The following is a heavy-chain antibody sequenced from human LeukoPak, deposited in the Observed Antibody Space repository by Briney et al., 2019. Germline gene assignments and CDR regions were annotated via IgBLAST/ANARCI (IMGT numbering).Heavy chain of an antibody. D-gene: IGHD1-26*01. CDR2: ISYDGSNK. V-gene: IGHV3-30-3*01. CDR1: GFTFSSYA. J-gene: IGHJ4*02. Sequence: GRSLRLSCAASGFTFSSYAMHWVRQAPGKGLEWVAFISYDGSNKYYAESVKGRFTISRDNAKNSLYLQMNSLRAEDTAVYYCAKDLGRYRNNYFDYWGQGTLVTVSS. CDR3: AKDLGRYRNNYFDY.